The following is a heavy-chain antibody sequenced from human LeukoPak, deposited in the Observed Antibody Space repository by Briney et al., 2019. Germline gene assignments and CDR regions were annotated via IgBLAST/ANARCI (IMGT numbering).Heavy chain of an antibody. CDR2: IYHSGST. J-gene: IGHJ6*03. Sequence: SETLSLTCTVSGGSISSYYWGWIRQPPGKGLEWIGSIYHSGSTYYNPSLKSRVTISVDTSKNQFSLKLSSVTAADTAVYYCARASADFWSGYPLYYYYYYMDVWGKGTTVTVSS. D-gene: IGHD3-3*01. CDR3: ARASADFWSGYPLYYYYYYMDV. CDR1: GGSISSYY. V-gene: IGHV4-38-2*02.